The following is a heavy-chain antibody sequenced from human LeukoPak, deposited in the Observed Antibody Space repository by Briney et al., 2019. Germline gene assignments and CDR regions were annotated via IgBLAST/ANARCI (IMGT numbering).Heavy chain of an antibody. CDR2: IIPILVLA. CDR3: ARDGGWLQTQNHYYYHGMDV. Sequence: ASVKVSCKASGGTLSTYGITWVRQAPGQGLEWMGRIIPILVLANYAQKFQGRVTITADKSTRTVYMELSTLTSDDTAVYYCARDGGWLQTQNHYYYHGMDVWGQGTTVTVSS. D-gene: IGHD5-24*01. J-gene: IGHJ6*02. CDR1: GGTLSTYG. V-gene: IGHV1-69*04.